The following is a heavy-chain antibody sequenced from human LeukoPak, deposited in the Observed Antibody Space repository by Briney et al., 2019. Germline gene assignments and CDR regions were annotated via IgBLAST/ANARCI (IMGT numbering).Heavy chain of an antibody. V-gene: IGHV1-2*02. CDR1: GYTFTGYY. D-gene: IGHD3-10*01. Sequence: ASVKVSCKASGYTFTGYYMHWVRQAPGHGLDWMGWINPNTGGTNYAQKFQGRVTMTRDTSISTAYMELSRLRSDDTAVYYCARRHSFGELPFDYWGQGTLVTVSS. J-gene: IGHJ4*02. CDR3: ARRHSFGELPFDY. CDR2: INPNTGGT.